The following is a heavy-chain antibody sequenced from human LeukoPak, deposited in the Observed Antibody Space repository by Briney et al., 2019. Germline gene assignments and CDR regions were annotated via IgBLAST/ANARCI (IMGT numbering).Heavy chain of an antibody. Sequence: GESLKISCKGSGYSFTSYWIGWVRQMPGKGLEWMGIIYPGDSDTRYSPSFQGQVTISADKSISTAYLQWSSLEASDTAMYYCARQRQFINYYDSSGSFDYWGQGTLVTVSS. J-gene: IGHJ4*02. D-gene: IGHD3-22*01. V-gene: IGHV5-51*01. CDR3: ARQRQFINYYDSSGSFDY. CDR1: GYSFTSYW. CDR2: IYPGDSDT.